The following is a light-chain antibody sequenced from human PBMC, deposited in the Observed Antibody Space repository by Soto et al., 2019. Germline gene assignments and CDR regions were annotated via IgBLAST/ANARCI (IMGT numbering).Light chain of an antibody. CDR3: SSYTGSNTPVV. V-gene: IGLV2-14*01. J-gene: IGLJ3*02. Sequence: QSALTQPASVSGSPGQSITISCTGTSSDVGGYNYVSWYQQHPGKAPKLMIYEVSNRPSGFSNRFSGSKSGNTASLTISGLQAEDEADYYCSSYTGSNTPVVFGGGTQLTVL. CDR1: SSDVGGYNY. CDR2: EVS.